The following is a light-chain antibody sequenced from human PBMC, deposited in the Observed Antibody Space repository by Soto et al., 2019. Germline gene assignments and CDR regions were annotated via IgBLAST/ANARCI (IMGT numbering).Light chain of an antibody. CDR3: QQYNSYSGA. V-gene: IGKV1-5*01. CDR2: HAS. CDR1: QSISNW. J-gene: IGKJ1*01. Sequence: DIHTLLSSCSLSASLGDRFTITCRASQSISNWLAWYQQKPGTAPKVLIYHASNLQSGVPSRFSGSGSGTEFTLTISSLQPDDFATYYCQQYNSYSGAFGHGTKVDI.